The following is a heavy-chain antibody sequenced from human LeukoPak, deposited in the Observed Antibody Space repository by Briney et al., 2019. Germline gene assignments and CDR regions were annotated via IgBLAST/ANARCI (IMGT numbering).Heavy chain of an antibody. J-gene: IGHJ4*02. CDR3: ARLNND. D-gene: IGHD2-8*01. Sequence: SETLSLTCGVSGGSIRSTNWWSWVRQPPGQGLEWIGSIYYSGSTYYNPSLKSRVTISVDTSKNQFSLKLSSVTAADTAVYYCARLNNDWGQGTLVTVSS. V-gene: IGHV4-39*01. CDR1: GGSIRSTNW. CDR2: IYYSGST.